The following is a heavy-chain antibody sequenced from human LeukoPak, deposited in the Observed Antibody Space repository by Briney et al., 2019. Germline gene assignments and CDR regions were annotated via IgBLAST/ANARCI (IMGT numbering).Heavy chain of an antibody. Sequence: ASVKVSCKASGYTFTSYGISWVRQAPGQGLEWMGWISAYNGNTNYAQKLQGRVTMTTDTSTSTAYMELRSLRSDDTAVYYCARARYYYDSGGYPDYWGQGTLVTVSS. J-gene: IGHJ4*02. V-gene: IGHV1-18*01. D-gene: IGHD3-22*01. CDR1: GYTFTSYG. CDR2: ISAYNGNT. CDR3: ARARYYYDSGGYPDY.